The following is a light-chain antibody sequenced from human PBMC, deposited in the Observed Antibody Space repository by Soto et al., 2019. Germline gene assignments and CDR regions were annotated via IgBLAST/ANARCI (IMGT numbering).Light chain of an antibody. J-gene: IGKJ1*01. V-gene: IGKV1-5*01. CDR3: QQYNSYPWT. Sequence: DIQMTQSPSTLSASVGDRVSITCRASQSISYWLAWYQQKPEKAPNLLIYDASRLESGVPSRFSGSGSGTAFNLTISSLQPDDFATYYCQQYNSYPWTFGQGTKVDIK. CDR2: DAS. CDR1: QSISYW.